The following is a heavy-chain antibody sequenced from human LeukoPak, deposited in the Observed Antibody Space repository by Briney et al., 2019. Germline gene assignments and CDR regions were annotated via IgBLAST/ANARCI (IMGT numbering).Heavy chain of an antibody. CDR2: IYYSGST. CDR1: GGSISSSSYY. Sequence: PSETLSLTCTVSGGSISSSSYYWGWIRQPPGKGLEWIGSIYYSGSTYYNPSLKSRVTISVDTSKNQFSLKLSSVTAADTAVYYCARHYGASHYYYMDVWGKGTTVTVSS. V-gene: IGHV4-39*01. D-gene: IGHD3-10*01. CDR3: ARHYGASHYYYMDV. J-gene: IGHJ6*03.